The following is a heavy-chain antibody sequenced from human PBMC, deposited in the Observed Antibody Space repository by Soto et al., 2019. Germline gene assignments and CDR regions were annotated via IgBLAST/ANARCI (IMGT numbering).Heavy chain of an antibody. CDR1: GDIVASNNAA. CDR3: ARGESISVAWFDY. D-gene: IGHD6-19*01. J-gene: IGHJ4*02. V-gene: IGHV6-1*01. CDR2: TYYRSKWYN. Sequence: PTLSRASAFSGDIVASNNAAWNWIMHSPSRGLEWLGSTYYRSKWYNDYAVSVKSRITINPDTSKNQFSLQLNSVTPQDTAVYYCARGESISVAWFDYWRQGTLVLVSS.